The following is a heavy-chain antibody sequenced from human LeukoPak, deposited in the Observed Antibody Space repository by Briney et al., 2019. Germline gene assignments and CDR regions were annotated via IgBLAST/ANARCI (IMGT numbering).Heavy chain of an antibody. J-gene: IGHJ1*01. CDR3: ARDAGYYYDSSGYSITAEYFQH. Sequence: SETLSLTCTVSGGSISSYYWSWIRQPPGKGLEWIGYIYYTGSTDYSPSLKSRVTISVDTSKNQFSLRLSSVTAADAAVYYCARDAGYYYDSSGYSITAEYFQHWGQGTLVTVSS. CDR2: IYYTGST. V-gene: IGHV4-59*12. D-gene: IGHD3-22*01. CDR1: GGSISSYY.